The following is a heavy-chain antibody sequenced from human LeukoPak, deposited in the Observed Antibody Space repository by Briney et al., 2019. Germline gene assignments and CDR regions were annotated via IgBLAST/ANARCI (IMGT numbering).Heavy chain of an antibody. CDR3: ARAGVYGSGSYAADY. CDR2: IWNDGSNK. V-gene: IGHV3-33*01. D-gene: IGHD3-10*01. J-gene: IGHJ4*02. CDR1: GFTFSHYG. Sequence: GGSLRLSCAASGFTFSHYGIHWVRQAPGRGLERVGVIWNDGSNKKYADSVKGRFTISRDDSKNTLYLQMSSLRTEDTALYYCARAGVYGSGSYAADYWGQGTLVTVSS.